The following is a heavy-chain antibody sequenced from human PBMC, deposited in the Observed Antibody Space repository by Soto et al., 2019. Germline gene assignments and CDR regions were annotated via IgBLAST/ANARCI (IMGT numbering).Heavy chain of an antibody. J-gene: IGHJ3*02. D-gene: IGHD3-10*01. Sequence: ASVKVSCKASGYTFTGYYMHWVRQAPGQGLEWMGWISPNSGGTNYAQKFQGRVTMTRDTSISTAYMELSRLRSDDTAVYYCARVPPYGSGSYYNGIHAFDIWGQGTMVTVSS. V-gene: IGHV1-2*02. CDR3: ARVPPYGSGSYYNGIHAFDI. CDR2: ISPNSGGT. CDR1: GYTFTGYY.